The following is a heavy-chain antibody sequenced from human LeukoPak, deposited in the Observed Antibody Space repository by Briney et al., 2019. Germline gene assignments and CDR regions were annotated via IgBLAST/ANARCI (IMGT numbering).Heavy chain of an antibody. CDR1: GYTFTGYY. CDR2: INPNSGGT. D-gene: IGHD6-19*01. V-gene: IGHV1-2*02. J-gene: IGHJ4*02. CDR3: ARDSPKYGSGWYGDGLNY. Sequence: ASVKVSCKASGYTFTGYYMHWVRQAPGQGLEWMGWINPNSGGTNYAQKLQGRVTMTTDTSTGTAYMELRSLRSDDTAVYYCARDSPKYGSGWYGDGLNYWGQGTLVTVSS.